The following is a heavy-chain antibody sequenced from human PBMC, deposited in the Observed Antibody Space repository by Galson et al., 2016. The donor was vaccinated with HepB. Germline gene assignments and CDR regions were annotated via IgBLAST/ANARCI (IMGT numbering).Heavy chain of an antibody. CDR2: IYYSGIT. V-gene: IGHV4-4*01. J-gene: IGHJ4*02. CDR3: AGEGVSLGELYY. D-gene: IGHD3-16*01. Sequence: ETLSLTCAVSGASISSPNWWTWVRQSPGKGLEWIGEIYYSGITNYNPSLKSRVTLSLDKSKNHFFLKLVSVTAADTAVYFCAGEGVSLGELYYWGPGTLVAVSS. CDR1: GASISSPNW.